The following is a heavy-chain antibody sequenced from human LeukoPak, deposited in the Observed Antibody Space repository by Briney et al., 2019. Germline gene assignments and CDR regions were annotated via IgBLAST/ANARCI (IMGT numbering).Heavy chain of an antibody. Sequence: PSETLSLTCTLSGDSFSTFSWSWIRQPPGKGLEWIGYIRASGDTSFNPALKSRVTVSVDTSKNAFSLHLSSVTAADTAVYYCARLVRNWNDHFDSWGQGILVTVSS. CDR2: IRASGDT. J-gene: IGHJ4*02. CDR1: GDSFSTFS. CDR3: ARLVRNWNDHFDS. D-gene: IGHD1-1*01. V-gene: IGHV4-4*09.